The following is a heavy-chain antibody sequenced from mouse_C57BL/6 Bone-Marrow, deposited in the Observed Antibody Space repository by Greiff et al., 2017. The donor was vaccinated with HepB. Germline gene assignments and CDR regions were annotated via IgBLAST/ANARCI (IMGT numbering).Heavy chain of an antibody. Sequence: EVQLQESGPGLVKPSQSLSLTCSVTGYSITSGYYWNWIRQFPGNKLEWMGYISYDGSNNYNPSLKNRISITRDTSKNQFFLKLNSVTTEDTATYYCARPWYFDAWGTGTTVTVSS. J-gene: IGHJ1*03. CDR3: ARPWYFDA. V-gene: IGHV3-6*01. CDR1: GYSITSGYY. CDR2: ISYDGSN.